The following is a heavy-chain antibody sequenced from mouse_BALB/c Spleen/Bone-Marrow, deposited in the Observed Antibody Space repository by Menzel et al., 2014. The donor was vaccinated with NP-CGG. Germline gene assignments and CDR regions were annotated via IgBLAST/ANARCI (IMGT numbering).Heavy chain of an antibody. Sequence: EVMLVESGAELVKPGASVKLSCTASGFNIKDTYMHWVKQRPEQGLEWIGRIDPANGNTKYDPKFRGKATITADTSSNTAHLHLSSLTSEDTAVYYCANDWFAYWGQGTLVTVSA. V-gene: IGHV14-3*02. CDR1: GFNIKDTY. CDR3: ANDWFAY. CDR2: IDPANGNT. D-gene: IGHD2-3*01. J-gene: IGHJ3*01.